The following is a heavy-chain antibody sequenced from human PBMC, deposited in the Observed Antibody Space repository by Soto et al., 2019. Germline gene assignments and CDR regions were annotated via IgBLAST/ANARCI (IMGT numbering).Heavy chain of an antibody. J-gene: IGHJ2*01. CDR2: IYYTGCT. Sequence: QVQLQESGPGLVKPSETLSLTCSVSGGSITSYYWSWIRQPPGKGLEWIGYIYYTGCTNFSPSLKSRLTMSVDTSKNQFSLRLSSVTAADTAVYYCARARSGSYLYWYFDLWGRGTLVTVSS. CDR3: ARARSGSYLYWYFDL. V-gene: IGHV4-59*01. CDR1: GGSITSYY. D-gene: IGHD1-26*01.